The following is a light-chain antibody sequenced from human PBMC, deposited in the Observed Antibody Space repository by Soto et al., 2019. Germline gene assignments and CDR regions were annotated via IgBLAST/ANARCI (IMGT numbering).Light chain of an antibody. CDR3: QQRSNWPPIT. V-gene: IGKV3-15*01. CDR2: GAS. J-gene: IGKJ5*01. Sequence: IVMTQSPATLSVSPWERATLSCRASQSVSSNLAWYQQKPGQAPRLLIYGASTRATGIPARFSGSGSGTEFTLTISSLQSEDCAVYYCQQRSNWPPITFGQGTRLEIK. CDR1: QSVSSN.